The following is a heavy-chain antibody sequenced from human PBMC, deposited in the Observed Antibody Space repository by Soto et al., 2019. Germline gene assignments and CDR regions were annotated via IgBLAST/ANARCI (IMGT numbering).Heavy chain of an antibody. Sequence: PWGSLRLSCAASGFTFRSFTMNWVRQAPGKGLEWVSTISTNSAYINYTAALRGRFTISRDNAKNSLHLQMNSLRAEDTAVYYCTRDASRDSSARGWFDPWGPGTLVTVSS. J-gene: IGHJ5*02. CDR1: GFTFRSFT. D-gene: IGHD6-13*01. CDR3: TRDASRDSSARGWFDP. CDR2: ISTNSAYI. V-gene: IGHV3-21*01.